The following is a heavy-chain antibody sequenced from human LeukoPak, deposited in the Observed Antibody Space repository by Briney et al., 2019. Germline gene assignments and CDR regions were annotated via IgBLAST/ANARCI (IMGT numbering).Heavy chain of an antibody. J-gene: IGHJ4*02. D-gene: IGHD6-13*01. CDR1: GFTFDDYA. V-gene: IGHV3-9*01. CDR2: ISWNSGSI. CDR3: AKDPSSSWYYFDY. Sequence: GGSLRLSCAASGFTFDDYAMHWVRQAPGKGLEWVSGISWNSGSIGYADSVKGRFTISRDNAENSLYLQMNSLRAEDTALYYCAKDPSSSWYYFDYWGQGTLVTVSS.